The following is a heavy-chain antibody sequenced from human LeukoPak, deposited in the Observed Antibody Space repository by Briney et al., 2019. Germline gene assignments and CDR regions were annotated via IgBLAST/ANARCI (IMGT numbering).Heavy chain of an antibody. D-gene: IGHD6-13*01. CDR3: ARDIEAAGLFLDY. J-gene: IGHJ4*02. V-gene: IGHV3-7*01. CDR1: GFTFSSYW. CDR2: MKYDGSEK. Sequence: GGSLRLSCAASGFTFSSYWMSWVRQAPGKGREGAANMKYDGSEKYYVDSVKGRFTISRDNAKNSLYLQMNSLRAEDTAVYYCARDIEAAGLFLDYWGQGTLVTVSS.